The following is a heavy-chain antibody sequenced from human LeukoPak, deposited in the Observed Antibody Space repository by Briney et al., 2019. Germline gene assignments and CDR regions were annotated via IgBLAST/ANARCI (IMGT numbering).Heavy chain of an antibody. CDR3: ASLYGGNLYSGLDV. Sequence: GGSLRLSCAASGFTFSSYEMNWVRQAPGKGLEWLSYIRSSGSPIYYADSVKGRFTISRDNGKNSLYLQMDDLRVEDTAVYYCASLYGGNLYSGLDVWGQGTTVTVSS. J-gene: IGHJ6*02. CDR1: GFTFSSYE. V-gene: IGHV3-48*03. D-gene: IGHD4-23*01. CDR2: IRSSGSPI.